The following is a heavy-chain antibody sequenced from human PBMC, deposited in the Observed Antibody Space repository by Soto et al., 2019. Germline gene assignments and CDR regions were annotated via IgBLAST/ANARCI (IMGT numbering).Heavy chain of an antibody. CDR3: ARDPSDLWEPDQYFQH. Sequence: GESLKISCKGSGYGFAGYWITWVRQKPGKGLEWMGRIEPSDSQTYYSPSFRGHVTISVTKSITTVFLQMNSLRAEDTAVYYCARDPSDLWEPDQYFQHWGQGTLVTVSS. D-gene: IGHD1-26*01. CDR2: IEPSDSQT. J-gene: IGHJ1*01. CDR1: GYGFAGYW. V-gene: IGHV5-10-1*01.